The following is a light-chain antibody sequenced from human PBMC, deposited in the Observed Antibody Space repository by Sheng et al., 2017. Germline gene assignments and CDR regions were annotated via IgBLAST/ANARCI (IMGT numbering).Light chain of an antibody. CDR2: WAS. V-gene: IGKV4-1*01. CDR1: QSVLYRSNNMNY. Sequence: DIVMTQSPDSLAVSLGERATINCKSSQSVLYRSNNMNYLAWYQQKPGQPPKLLFYWASTRESGVPDRFSGSGSGTDFTLTISSLQAEDVAVYYCQQYYSSPPTFGQGTKVEIK. J-gene: IGKJ1*01. CDR3: QQYYSSPPT.